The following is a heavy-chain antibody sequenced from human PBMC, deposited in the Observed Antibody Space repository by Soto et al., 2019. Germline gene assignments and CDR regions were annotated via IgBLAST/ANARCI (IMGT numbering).Heavy chain of an antibody. CDR1: GFTFGDYA. V-gene: IGHV3-49*03. CDR3: TRDLAVAGTLGAFDI. D-gene: IGHD6-19*01. J-gene: IGHJ3*02. CDR2: IRSKAYGGTT. Sequence: GGSLRLSCTASGFTFGDYAMSWFRQAPGKGLEWVGFIRSKAYGGTTEYAASVKGRFTISRDDSKSIAYLQMNSLKTEDTAVYYCTRDLAVAGTLGAFDIWGQGTMVTVSS.